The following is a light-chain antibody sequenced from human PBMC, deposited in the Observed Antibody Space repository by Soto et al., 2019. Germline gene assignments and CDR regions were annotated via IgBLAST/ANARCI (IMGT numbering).Light chain of an antibody. J-gene: IGLJ3*02. Sequence: FMLTQPHSVSEFPGKTVTISCTRSSGSIASNYVQWYQQRPGSSPTTVIYEDNQRPSGVPDRFSGSIDSSSNSASLTISGLKTEDEADYYCQSYDSSNQVFGGGTQLTVL. CDR3: QSYDSSNQV. CDR2: EDN. V-gene: IGLV6-57*01. CDR1: SGSIASNY.